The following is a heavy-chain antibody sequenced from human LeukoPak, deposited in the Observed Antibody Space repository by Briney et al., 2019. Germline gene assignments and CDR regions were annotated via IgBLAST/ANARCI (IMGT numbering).Heavy chain of an antibody. CDR3: VKDPSKYSSGSDP. V-gene: IGHV3-23*01. CDR2: ISGSGGST. D-gene: IGHD6-19*01. Sequence: PGGSLRLSCAASGFTFSSYAMSWVRQAPGKGLEWVSAISGSGGSTYYADSVKGRFTISRDNSKNTLYLQMSSLRAEDTAVYYCVKDPSKYSSGSDPWGQGTLVTVSS. CDR1: GFTFSSYA. J-gene: IGHJ5*02.